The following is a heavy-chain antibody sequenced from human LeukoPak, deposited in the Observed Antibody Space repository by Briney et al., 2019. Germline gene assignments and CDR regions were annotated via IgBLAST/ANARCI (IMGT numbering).Heavy chain of an antibody. CDR2: IWYDGSNK. V-gene: IGHV3-33*01. CDR1: GFTFSSYG. J-gene: IGHJ4*02. CDR3: ARRPYGLYYFDY. Sequence: GGSLRLSCAAPGFTFSSYGMHWVRQAPGKGLEWVAVIWYDGSNKYYADSVKGRFTISRDNSKNTLYLQMNSLRAEDTAVYYCARRPYGLYYFDYWGQGTLVTVSS. D-gene: IGHD4-17*01.